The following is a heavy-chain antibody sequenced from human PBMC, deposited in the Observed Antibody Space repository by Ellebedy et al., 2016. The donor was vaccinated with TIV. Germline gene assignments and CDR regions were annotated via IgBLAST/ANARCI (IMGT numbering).Heavy chain of an antibody. V-gene: IGHV3-48*01. CDR1: GFTFSSYS. CDR2: ISTNAYGPLI. Sequence: GGSLRLSCAASGFTFSSYSMNWVRQAPGKGLEWVAYISTNAYGPLIDYADSARGRFSISRADAKNTRYTHMNSLRGEDTAVYYCARDHIWAFDHWGQGALVTVSS. CDR3: ARDHIWAFDH. D-gene: IGHD2-21*01. J-gene: IGHJ4*02.